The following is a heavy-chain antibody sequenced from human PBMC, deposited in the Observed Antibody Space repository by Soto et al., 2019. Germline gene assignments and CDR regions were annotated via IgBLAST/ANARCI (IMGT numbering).Heavy chain of an antibody. Sequence: EVQLLESGGGLVQPGGSLRLSCAASGFTFSSYTMSWVRQAPGKGLEWVSAISDSGGSTYYADSVKGRFTISRDKSKHTLFLQVNSLRAADTAVYYCAKGLGDYYYMDGWGKGTTGTVS. CDR1: GFTFSSYT. D-gene: IGHD3-16*01. CDR3: AKGLGDYYYMDG. V-gene: IGHV3-23*01. CDR2: ISDSGGST. J-gene: IGHJ6*03.